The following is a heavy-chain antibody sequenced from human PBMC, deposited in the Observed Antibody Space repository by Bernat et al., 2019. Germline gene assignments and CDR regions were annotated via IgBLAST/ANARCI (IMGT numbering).Heavy chain of an antibody. J-gene: IGHJ5*02. Sequence: QVQLQESGPGLVKPSETLSLTCTVSGGSISSYYWSWIRQPPGKGLEWIGYIYYSGSTNYNPSLKSRVTISVDTSKNQFSLKLSSVTAADTAVYYCARFPYFELTKSPFDPWGQGTLVTVSS. V-gene: IGHV4-59*01. CDR1: GGSISSYY. CDR3: ARFPYFELTKSPFDP. D-gene: IGHD1-7*01. CDR2: IYYSGST.